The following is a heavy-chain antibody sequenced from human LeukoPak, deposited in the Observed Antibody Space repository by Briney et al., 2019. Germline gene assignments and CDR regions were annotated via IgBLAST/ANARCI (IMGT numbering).Heavy chain of an antibody. CDR1: GYTFTGYY. Sequence: ASVKVSCKASGYTFTGYYMHWVRQAPGQGLEWMGWINPNSGGTNYAQKFQGRVTMTRDTSISTAYMELSRLRSDDTAVYYCARGDRTNGVCYTCDYWGRGTLVTVSS. J-gene: IGHJ4*02. CDR2: INPNSGGT. D-gene: IGHD2-8*01. CDR3: ARGDRTNGVCYTCDY. V-gene: IGHV1-2*02.